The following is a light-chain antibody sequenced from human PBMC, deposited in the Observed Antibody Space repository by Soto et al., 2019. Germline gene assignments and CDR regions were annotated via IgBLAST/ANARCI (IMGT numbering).Light chain of an antibody. V-gene: IGLV2-14*01. CDR2: EVS. J-gene: IGLJ1*01. Sequence: QSALTQPASVSGSPGQSITISCTGTTNDVGGYNYVSWYQQHPGKAPKLSIFEVSSRPSGVSNRFSGSKSGNTASLTISALQAEDEADYFCNSYTSSTSRPYVFGTGTKVTVL. CDR3: NSYTSSTSRPYV. CDR1: TNDVGGYNY.